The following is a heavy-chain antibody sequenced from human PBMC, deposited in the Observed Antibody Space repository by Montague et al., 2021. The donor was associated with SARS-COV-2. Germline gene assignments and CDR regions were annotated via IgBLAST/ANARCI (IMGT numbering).Heavy chain of an antibody. Sequence: PALVKPTQTLTLTCTFSGFSLNTPEVAVGWIRQPPGKALEWLALIYGGXEDRYGPSLQSRLTITRDTSKSQVVLTVTNMDPVDTATYYCAHRFAGFFDYWGQGILVPVSS. CDR3: AHRFAGFFDY. J-gene: IGHJ4*02. V-gene: IGHV2-5*05. CDR1: GFSLNTPEVA. CDR2: IYGGXED.